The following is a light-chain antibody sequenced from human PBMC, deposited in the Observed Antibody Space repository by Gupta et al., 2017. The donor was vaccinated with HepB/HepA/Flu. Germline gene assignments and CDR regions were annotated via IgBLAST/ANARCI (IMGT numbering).Light chain of an antibody. CDR1: ESVLYSSNNKNY. V-gene: IGKV4-1*01. Sequence: DIVMPQSPDSLAVSLGERATINCKSSESVLYSSNNKNYLAWYQQKPGRPPKLLIYWASTRDSGVPDRFSGSGSGTDFTLTISSLQAEDVAVYYCQQYYTTPFTFGPGTKVEIK. J-gene: IGKJ3*01. CDR2: WAS. CDR3: QQYYTTPFT.